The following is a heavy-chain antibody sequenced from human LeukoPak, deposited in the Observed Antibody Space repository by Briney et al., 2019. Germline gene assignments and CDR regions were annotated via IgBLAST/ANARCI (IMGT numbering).Heavy chain of an antibody. D-gene: IGHD2-15*01. V-gene: IGHV3-66*01. Sequence: PGGSLRLSCAASGFTVSSNYMSWVRQAPGKGLEWVSVIYSGGSTYYADSVKGRFTISRDSSKNTLYLQMNSLRAEDTAVYYCAVGYCSGGSCYYHWGQGTLVTVSS. CDR2: IYSGGST. CDR1: GFTVSSNY. CDR3: AVGYCSGGSCYYH. J-gene: IGHJ4*02.